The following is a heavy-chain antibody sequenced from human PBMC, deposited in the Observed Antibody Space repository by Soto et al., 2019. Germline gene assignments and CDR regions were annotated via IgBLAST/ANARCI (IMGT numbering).Heavy chain of an antibody. V-gene: IGHV4-39*01. CDR2: VYYSGST. CDR1: GGSISSSSYY. J-gene: IGHJ5*02. D-gene: IGHD1-1*01. Sequence: QLQLQESGPGLVKPSETLSLACTVSGGSISSSSYYWGWIRQPPGKGLEWIGSVYYSGSTYYSPSLKSRVTISVDTSKNQFSLKLSSVTAADTAVYYCVRATGTPKYNWFDPWGQGTLVTVSS. CDR3: VRATGTPKYNWFDP.